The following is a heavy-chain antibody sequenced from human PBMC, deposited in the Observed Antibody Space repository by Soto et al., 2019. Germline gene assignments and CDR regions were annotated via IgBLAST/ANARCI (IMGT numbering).Heavy chain of an antibody. CDR2: VYHSWST. CDR1: GGSISSDY. D-gene: IGHD3-10*01. Sequence: SETLSLTCTVSGGSISSDYWNLIRQPPGKGLEWIGYVYHSWSTKYNPSLKSRVTISVDTSKNQLSLKLSSVTAADTAVYYCARFGTSPNGNWFDPWGQGTLVTVSS. J-gene: IGHJ5*02. CDR3: ARFGTSPNGNWFDP. V-gene: IGHV4-59*01.